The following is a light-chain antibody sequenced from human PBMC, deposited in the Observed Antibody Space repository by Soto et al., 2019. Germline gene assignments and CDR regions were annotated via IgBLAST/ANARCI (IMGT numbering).Light chain of an antibody. CDR1: QSVSSSY. V-gene: IGKV3-20*01. CDR3: QQYGRAPRR. Sequence: ELVLTQSPGTLSLSSGERSTLSCRASQSVSSSYLAWYLQKPGQAPRLLLYGASSRATGIPDRFSGSGSGTDVTLTISRLGYADFEVYYCQQYGRAPRRFGQGNKVDIK. J-gene: IGKJ1*01. CDR2: GAS.